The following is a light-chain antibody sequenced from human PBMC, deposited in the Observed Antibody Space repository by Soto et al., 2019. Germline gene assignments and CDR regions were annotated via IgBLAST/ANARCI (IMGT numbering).Light chain of an antibody. V-gene: IGKV1-39*01. J-gene: IGKJ1*01. CDR2: IAS. CDR3: LHMRT. Sequence: DIQMTQSPSSLSASVGDRVTITCRASQTIRSDLSWYQQNAGKAPKLLIYIASTLQSGVPSSFSGSGSGTEFTLTISSLRSEDFATYYRLHMRTFGQGTKVDI. CDR1: QTIRSD.